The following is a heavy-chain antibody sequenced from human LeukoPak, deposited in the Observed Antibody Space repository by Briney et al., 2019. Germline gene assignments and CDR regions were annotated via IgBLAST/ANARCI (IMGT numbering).Heavy chain of an antibody. Sequence: GESLKISCXGSGYSFTSYWIGWVRQMPGKGLKWMGIIYPGDSDTRYSPSFQGQVTISADKSISTAYLQWSSLKASDTALYYCVRQPDTAMVTDYWGQGTLVTVSS. D-gene: IGHD5-18*01. CDR2: IYPGDSDT. J-gene: IGHJ4*02. CDR1: GYSFTSYW. CDR3: VRQPDTAMVTDY. V-gene: IGHV5-51*01.